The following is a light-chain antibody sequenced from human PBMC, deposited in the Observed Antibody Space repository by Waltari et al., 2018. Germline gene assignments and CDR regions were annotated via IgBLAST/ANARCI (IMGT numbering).Light chain of an antibody. V-gene: IGKV3-15*01. J-gene: IGKJ4*01. Sequence: EIVMTQSPATLSVSPGERATLSCRASPSVSSNLAWYQQKSGQAPRLLIYGASTRATGIPARFSGSGSGTEFTLTISSLQSEDFALYYCQQYNNRPPVTFGGGTKVEIK. CDR1: PSVSSN. CDR2: GAS. CDR3: QQYNNRPPVT.